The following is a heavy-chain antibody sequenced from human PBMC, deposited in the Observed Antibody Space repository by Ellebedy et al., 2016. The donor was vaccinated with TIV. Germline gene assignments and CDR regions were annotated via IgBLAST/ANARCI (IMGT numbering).Heavy chain of an antibody. CDR2: VSAYNGST. J-gene: IGHJ6*02. CDR1: GYTFTSYG. V-gene: IGHV1-18*04. CDR3: ARTWGTGDFDWLPHYGMDV. Sequence: ASVKVSXKASGYTFTSYGISWVRQAPGQGLEWMGWVSAYNGSTNYAQKLQGRVTMTTDTSTSTAYMELRSLRSDDTAVYYCARTWGTGDFDWLPHYGMDVWGQGTTVTVSS. D-gene: IGHD3-9*01.